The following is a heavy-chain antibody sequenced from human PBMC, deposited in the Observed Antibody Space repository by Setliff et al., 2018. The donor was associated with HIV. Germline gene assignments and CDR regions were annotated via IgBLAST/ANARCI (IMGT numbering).Heavy chain of an antibody. CDR3: AGDNGANGGPGWLGP. V-gene: IGHV4-30-2*01. J-gene: IGHJ5*02. Sequence: PSETLSLTCTVSGGSITSGIYSWGWIRQPPGKGLEWFGYVYQSGSTYYKPSLKSRVTMSVDRSKNQFSLKIDAVTAADTAVYFCAGDNGANGGPGWLGPLGQGTLVTVSS. D-gene: IGHD2-8*01. CDR1: GGSITSGIYS. CDR2: VYQSGST.